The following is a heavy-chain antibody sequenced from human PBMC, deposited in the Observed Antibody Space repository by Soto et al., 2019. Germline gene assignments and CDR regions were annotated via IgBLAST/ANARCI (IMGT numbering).Heavy chain of an antibody. V-gene: IGHV3-33*01. J-gene: IGHJ4*02. CDR1: GFTFSSYG. CDR3: ARDSPVYIDY. D-gene: IGHD4-17*01. CDR2: IWYDGSNK. Sequence: QVQLVESGGGVVQPGRSLRLSCAASGFTFSSYGMHWVRQAPGKGLEWVAVIWYDGSNKYYADSVKGRFTISRDNSKNTLYLQMNSLGAEVTAVYYCARDSPVYIDYWGQGTLVTVSS.